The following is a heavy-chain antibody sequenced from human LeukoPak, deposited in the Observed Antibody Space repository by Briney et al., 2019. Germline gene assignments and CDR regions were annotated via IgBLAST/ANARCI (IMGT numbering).Heavy chain of an antibody. J-gene: IGHJ4*02. CDR1: GFTFDDYA. CDR3: AKLSGGGYSYGYTATFDY. CDR2: ISWNSGSI. Sequence: GGSLRLSCAASGFTFDDYAMHWVRQAPGKGLEWVSGISWNSGSIGYADSVKGRFTISRDNAKNSLYLQMNSLRAEDTAVYYCAKLSGGGYSYGYTATFDYWGQGTLVTVSS. V-gene: IGHV3-9*01. D-gene: IGHD5-18*01.